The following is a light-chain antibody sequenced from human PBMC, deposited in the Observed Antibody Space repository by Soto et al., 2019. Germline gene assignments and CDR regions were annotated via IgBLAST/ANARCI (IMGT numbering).Light chain of an antibody. Sequence: EIVLTQSPATLSLSPGERATLSCRASQSVSSYLAWYQQKPGQAPRLLIYDACNRATGIPARFSGSGSGTAFTLTISSLEPEDFAVYYCQQRSNWPITFGQGTRLEIK. CDR2: DAC. CDR3: QQRSNWPIT. J-gene: IGKJ5*01. CDR1: QSVSSY. V-gene: IGKV3-11*01.